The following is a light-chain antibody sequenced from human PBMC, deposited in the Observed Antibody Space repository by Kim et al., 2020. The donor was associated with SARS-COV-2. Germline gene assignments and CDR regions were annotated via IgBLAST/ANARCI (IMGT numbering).Light chain of an antibody. V-gene: IGLV1-44*01. CDR1: SSNIGPNA. Sequence: QLVLTQPPSTSGTPGQRVIISCSGSSSNIGPNAVNWYQQLPGTAPKLLIYSSTLRPSGVPDRFSGSKSGTSASLAISGLQSEDEGYYFCAAWDDRLKGVFGGGTQLTVL. J-gene: IGLJ3*02. CDR3: AAWDDRLKGV. CDR2: SST.